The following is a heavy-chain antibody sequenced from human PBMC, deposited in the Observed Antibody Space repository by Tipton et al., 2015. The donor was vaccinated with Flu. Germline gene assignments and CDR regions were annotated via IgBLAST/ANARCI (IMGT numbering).Heavy chain of an antibody. J-gene: IGHJ4*02. CDR2: INQDGSEE. CDR1: GFPFSEFW. V-gene: IGHV3-7*01. CDR3: AKDGWDTSGWYPFDY. Sequence: SLRLSCAASGFPFSEFWMHWVRQAPGKGLEWVAHINQDGSEESYVESVKGRFTISRDNARNSLYLQMNSLRAEDTAVYHCAKDGWDTSGWYPFDYWGQGTMVTVSS. D-gene: IGHD6-19*01.